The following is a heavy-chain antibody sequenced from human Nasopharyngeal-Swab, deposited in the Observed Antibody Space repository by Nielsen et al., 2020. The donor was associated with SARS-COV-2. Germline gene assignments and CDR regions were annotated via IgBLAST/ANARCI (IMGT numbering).Heavy chain of an antibody. Sequence: ASVKVSCKASGGTFSSYAISWVRQAPGQGLEWMGIINPSGGSTSYAQKFQGRVTMTRDTSTSTVYMELSSLRSEDTAVYYCARDGLVSGSYDAFDIWGQGTMVTVSS. J-gene: IGHJ3*02. CDR2: INPSGGST. CDR1: GGTFSSYA. D-gene: IGHD1-26*01. V-gene: IGHV1-46*01. CDR3: ARDGLVSGSYDAFDI.